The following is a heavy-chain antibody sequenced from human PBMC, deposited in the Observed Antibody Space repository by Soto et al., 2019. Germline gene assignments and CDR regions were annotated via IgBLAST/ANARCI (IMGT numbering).Heavy chain of an antibody. J-gene: IGHJ4*02. V-gene: IGHV1-18*01. CDR1: GYTLSNNYG. CDR2: INSYNGVT. D-gene: IGHD4-17*01. CDR3: GRDRQIYGSLDY. Sequence: QVQLVQSGAEVKNPGASVKVSCRASGYTLSNNYGISWVRQAPGQGLEWMGWINSYNGVTNNARKFQDRVTLTTDASTTTAYMELSSLRSDDTAIYCCGRDRQIYGSLDYWGQGTLVTVSS.